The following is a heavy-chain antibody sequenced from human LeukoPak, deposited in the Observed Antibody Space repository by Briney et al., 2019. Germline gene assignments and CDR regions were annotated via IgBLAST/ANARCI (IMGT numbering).Heavy chain of an antibody. J-gene: IGHJ4*02. CDR3: ARRRTGEGRPFDY. D-gene: IGHD7-27*01. Sequence: SETLSLTCTVSGGSISSSSYYWGWIRQPPGKGLEWIGSIYYSGSTYYNPSLKSRVTISVDTSKNQFSLKLSSVTAADTAVYYCARRRTGEGRPFDYWGQGTLVTVSS. V-gene: IGHV4-39*07. CDR2: IYYSGST. CDR1: GGSISSSSYY.